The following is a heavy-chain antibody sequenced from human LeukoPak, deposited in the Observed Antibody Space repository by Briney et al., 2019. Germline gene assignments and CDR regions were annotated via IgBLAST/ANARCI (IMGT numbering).Heavy chain of an antibody. CDR3: ARGIKRITMVRVLDY. CDR2: IYSGGST. D-gene: IGHD3-10*01. Sequence: PGGSLRLSCAASGFTVSSNYMSWVRQAPGKGLEWVSVIYSGGSTYYADSVKGRFTISRDNSKNTLYLQMNSLRAEDTAVYYCARGIKRITMVRVLDYWGQGTLVTVSS. J-gene: IGHJ4*02. CDR1: GFTVSSNY. V-gene: IGHV3-66*01.